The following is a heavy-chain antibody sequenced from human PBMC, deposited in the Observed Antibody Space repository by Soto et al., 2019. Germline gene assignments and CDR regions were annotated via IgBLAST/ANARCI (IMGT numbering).Heavy chain of an antibody. V-gene: IGHV3-23*01. Sequence: PGGSLRLSCAASGFTFSTYAMSWVRQAPGEGLEWVSTITTSGGNTYYADSVQGRFTISRDNSKNTLYLQMNSLRAEDTAVYYCAKGSTFPDYVWGSLRGWGQGTLVTVSS. CDR2: ITTSGGNT. CDR3: AKGSTFPDYVWGSLRG. CDR1: GFTFSTYA. J-gene: IGHJ4*02. D-gene: IGHD3-16*01.